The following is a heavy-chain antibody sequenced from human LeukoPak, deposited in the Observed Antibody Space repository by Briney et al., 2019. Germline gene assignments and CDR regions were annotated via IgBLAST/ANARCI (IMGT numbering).Heavy chain of an antibody. D-gene: IGHD4-17*01. CDR1: GFTFSSYA. V-gene: IGHV3-23*01. CDR3: AKGDYGDYEYAFDI. CDR2: ISGSGGST. J-gene: IGHJ3*02. Sequence: GGSLRLSCAPSGFTFSSYAMSWVRQAPGKGLEGVSAISGSGGSTYYADSVKGRFTISRDNSKNTLYLQMNSLRAEDTAVYYCAKGDYGDYEYAFDIWGQGTMVTVSS.